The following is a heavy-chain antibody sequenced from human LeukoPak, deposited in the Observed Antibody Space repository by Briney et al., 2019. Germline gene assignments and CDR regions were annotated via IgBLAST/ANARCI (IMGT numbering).Heavy chain of an antibody. CDR2: ISDGGSTT. CDR1: GFTFSNYW. V-gene: IGHV3-74*01. CDR3: SRSAYYDGSGNYYDY. J-gene: IGHJ4*02. D-gene: IGHD3-22*01. Sequence: GGSLRLSCAASGFTFSNYWMHWVCQAPGKGLVWVSRISDGGSTTTYADPVKGRFTISRDDAKNTLYLQMNGLRAEDTAVYYCSRSAYYDGSGNYYDYWGQGTLVTVSS.